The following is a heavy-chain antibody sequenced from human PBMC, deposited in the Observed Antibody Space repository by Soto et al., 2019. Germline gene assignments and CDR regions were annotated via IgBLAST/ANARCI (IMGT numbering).Heavy chain of an antibody. CDR2: IIPIFGTA. CDR1: GGTFSSYA. CDR3: ASPDRGGSYYYYDMDV. Sequence: QVQLVQSGAEVKKPGSSVKVSCKASGGTFSSYAISWVRQAPGQGLEWMGGIIPIFGTANYAQKFQGRVTRTADESTSTAYMELGSLRSEDTALYYCASPDRGGSYYYYDMDVWCQGTTGTVSS. V-gene: IGHV1-69*01. D-gene: IGHD3-10*01. J-gene: IGHJ6*02.